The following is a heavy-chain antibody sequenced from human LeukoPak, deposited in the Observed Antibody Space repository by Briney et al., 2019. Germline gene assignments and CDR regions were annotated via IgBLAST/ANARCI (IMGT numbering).Heavy chain of an antibody. CDR2: ISGSGGST. J-gene: IGHJ4*02. V-gene: IGHV3-23*01. CDR3: AKVSGRWIVVVIPNFDY. CDR1: GFTFSSYA. D-gene: IGHD3-22*01. Sequence: GGSLRLSCAASGFTFSSYAMSWVRQAPGKGLEWVSAISGSGGSTYYADSVKGRFTISRDNSKNTLYLQMNSLRAEDTAVYYCAKVSGRWIVVVIPNFDYWGQGTLVTVSS.